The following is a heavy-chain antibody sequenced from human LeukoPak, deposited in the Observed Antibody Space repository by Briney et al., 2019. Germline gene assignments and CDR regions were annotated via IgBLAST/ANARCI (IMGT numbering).Heavy chain of an antibody. CDR3: AKDMGNYGGNSIGYYYYMDV. CDR2: ISGSGGST. J-gene: IGHJ6*03. Sequence: GGSLRLSCAASGFTFSSYAMSWVRQAPGKGLEWVSAISGSGGSTYYADSVKGRSTISRDNSKNTLYLQMNSLRAEDTAVYYCAKDMGNYGGNSIGYYYYMDVWGKGTTVTVSS. V-gene: IGHV3-23*01. D-gene: IGHD4-23*01. CDR1: GFTFSSYA.